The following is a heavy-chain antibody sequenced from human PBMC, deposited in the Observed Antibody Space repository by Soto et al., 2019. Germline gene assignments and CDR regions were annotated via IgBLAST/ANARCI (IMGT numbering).Heavy chain of an antibody. D-gene: IGHD1-26*01. Sequence: GESLKISCKGSGYSFTSYWIGWVRQMPGKGLEWMGIIYPGDSDTRYSPSFQGQVTISADKSISTAYLQWSSLKASDTAMYYCARRPHSGSYYGAFGFDYWGQGTLVTVSS. J-gene: IGHJ4*02. CDR1: GYSFTSYW. V-gene: IGHV5-51*01. CDR2: IYPGDSDT. CDR3: ARRPHSGSYYGAFGFDY.